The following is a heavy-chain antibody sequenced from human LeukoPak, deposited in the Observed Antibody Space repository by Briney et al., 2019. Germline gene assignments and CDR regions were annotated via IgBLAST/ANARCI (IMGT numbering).Heavy chain of an antibody. D-gene: IGHD2-15*01. CDR2: ISAYNGNT. J-gene: IGHJ6*02. V-gene: IGHV1-18*01. Sequence: ASVKVSCKASGYAFTSYGISWVRQAPGQGLEWMGWISAYNGNTNYAQKLQGRVTMTTDTSTSTAYMELRSLRSDDTAVHYCARDIVVVVAAMPPGYYGMDVWGQGTTVTVSS. CDR1: GYAFTSYG. CDR3: ARDIVVVVAAMPPGYYGMDV.